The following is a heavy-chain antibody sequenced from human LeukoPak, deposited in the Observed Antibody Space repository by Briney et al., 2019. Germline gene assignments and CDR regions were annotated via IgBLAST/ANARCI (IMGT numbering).Heavy chain of an antibody. CDR2: IFPSGGEI. V-gene: IGHV3-23*01. CDR1: GFTFSTFA. CDR3: ATYRQVLLPFES. D-gene: IGHD2-8*02. Sequence: GGSLRLSCAASGFTFSTFAMICVRQPPGKGLEWVSSIFPSGGEIHYADSVRGRFTISRDNSNSTLSLQMNSLRAEDTAIYYCATYRQVLLPFESWGQGTLVTVSS. J-gene: IGHJ4*02.